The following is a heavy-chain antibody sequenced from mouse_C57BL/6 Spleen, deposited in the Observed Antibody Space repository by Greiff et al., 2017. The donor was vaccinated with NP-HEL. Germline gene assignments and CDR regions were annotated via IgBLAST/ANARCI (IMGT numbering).Heavy chain of an antibody. Sequence: EVKLQESGPVLVKPGASVKMSCKASGYTFTDYYMNWVKQSHGKSLEWIGVINPYNGGTSYNQKLKGKATLTVDKSSSTAYMELNSLTSEDSAVYYCARDYGSRDFDYWGQGTTLTVSS. CDR1: GYTFTDYY. V-gene: IGHV1-19*01. CDR3: ARDYGSRDFDY. CDR2: INPYNGGT. J-gene: IGHJ2*01. D-gene: IGHD1-1*01.